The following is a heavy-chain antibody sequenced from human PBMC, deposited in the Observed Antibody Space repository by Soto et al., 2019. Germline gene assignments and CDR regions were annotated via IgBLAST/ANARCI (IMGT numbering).Heavy chain of an antibody. D-gene: IGHD5-18*01. V-gene: IGHV4-59*01. J-gene: IGHJ4*02. CDR3: ARDHPHSYGVYYFDY. CDR2: IYSSGGT. Sequence: SETLSLTCTVSGGSISNYYWNWIRQSPGKGLEWIGYIYSSGGTHYNPSLQNRVTISIDTSKNQVSLNVNSVTAADTAVYYCARDHPHSYGVYYFDYWGQGTPVTVSS. CDR1: GGSISNYY.